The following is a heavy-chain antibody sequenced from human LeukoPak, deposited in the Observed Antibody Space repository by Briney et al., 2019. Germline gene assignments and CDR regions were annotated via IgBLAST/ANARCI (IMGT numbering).Heavy chain of an antibody. CDR3: ARDTVLTGYYSFDY. D-gene: IGHD3-9*01. CDR1: GYTFTSYA. CDR2: INTNTGNP. J-gene: IGHJ4*02. V-gene: IGHV7-4-1*02. Sequence: GASVKVSCKASGYTFTSYAMNWVRQAPGQGLEWMGWINTNTGNPTYAQGFTGRFVFSLDTSVSTAYLQISSLKAEDTAVYYCARDTVLTGYYSFDYWGQGTLVTVSS.